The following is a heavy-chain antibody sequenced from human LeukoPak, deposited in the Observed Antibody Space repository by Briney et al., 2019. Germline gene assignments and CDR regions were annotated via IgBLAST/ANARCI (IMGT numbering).Heavy chain of an antibody. J-gene: IGHJ4*02. CDR2: INPSGGST. CDR1: GYTFTSYG. CDR3: ARGPTVFPSPTY. Sequence: ASVKVSCKASGYTFTSYGISWVRQAPGQGLEWMGIINPSGGSTSYAQKFQGRVTMTRDMSTSTVYMELSSLRSEDTAVYYCARGPTVFPSPTYWGQGTLVTVSS. D-gene: IGHD5/OR15-5a*01. V-gene: IGHV1-46*01.